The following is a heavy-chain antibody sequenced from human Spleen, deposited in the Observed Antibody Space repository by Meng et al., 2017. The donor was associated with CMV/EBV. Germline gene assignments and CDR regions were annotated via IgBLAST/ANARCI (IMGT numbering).Heavy chain of an antibody. J-gene: IGHJ6*02. CDR2: ISDGGGNN. D-gene: IGHD6-25*01. CDR3: AREGTAVYGMDV. Sequence: GGSLRLSCAASGFTFSSYPMHWVRQAPGKGLEWVAVISDGGGNNFFADSVEGRFTISRDNSKNTLYLQMNSLRAEDTAVYYCAREGTAVYGMDVWGQGTTVTVSS. CDR1: GFTFSSYP. V-gene: IGHV3-30-3*01.